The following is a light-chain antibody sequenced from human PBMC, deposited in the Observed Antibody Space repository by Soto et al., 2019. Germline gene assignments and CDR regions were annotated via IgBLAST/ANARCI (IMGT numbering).Light chain of an antibody. CDR2: ETS. V-gene: IGLV7-46*01. J-gene: IGLJ2*01. Sequence: QAVVTQEPSLTVSPGGTVTLTCGSSTGAVTSGHYPYWFQQKPGQAPRTLIYETSNKHSWTPARFSGSLLGGKAALTLSGAQPEDEAEYYCQTWGTAEVVFGGGTKVTVL. CDR3: QTWGTAEVV. CDR1: TGAVTSGHY.